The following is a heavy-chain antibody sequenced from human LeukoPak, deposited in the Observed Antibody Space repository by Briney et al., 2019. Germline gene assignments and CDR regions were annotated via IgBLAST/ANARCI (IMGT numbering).Heavy chain of an antibody. D-gene: IGHD5-18*01. Sequence: SSETLSLTCTVSGSSISSSTYYWGWIRQPPGRGLEWIGSINYSGSTYYNPSLKSRVTISVDTSRNQLSLKLSSVTAADTAVYYCASGYSYDLFDYWGQGTLATVSS. CDR3: ASGYSYDLFDY. CDR1: GSSISSSTYY. J-gene: IGHJ4*02. V-gene: IGHV4-39*07. CDR2: INYSGST.